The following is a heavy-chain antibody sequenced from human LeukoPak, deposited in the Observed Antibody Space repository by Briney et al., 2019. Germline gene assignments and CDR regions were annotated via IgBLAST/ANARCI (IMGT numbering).Heavy chain of an antibody. CDR3: ASLRAGYSSSHD. CDR2: IYTSGST. J-gene: IGHJ4*02. D-gene: IGHD6-13*01. CDR1: GGSSTNYY. V-gene: IGHV4-4*07. Sequence: PSETLSLTCTVSGGSSTNYYWSWIRQPAGKGLEWIGRIYTSGSTNYNPSLKSRVTMSIDTSKNQFSLKLTSVTAADTAVYYCASLRAGYSSSHDWGQGTLVTVSS.